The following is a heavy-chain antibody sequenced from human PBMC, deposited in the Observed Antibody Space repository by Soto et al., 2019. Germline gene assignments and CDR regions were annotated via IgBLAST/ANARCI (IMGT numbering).Heavy chain of an antibody. Sequence: PSETLSLTCPVSGDSVSSDNYYGTLIPQPPGKGLEWIGYIHSSGSTNYNPSLKSRVTISLDTSRNQFSLKLTSVTAADTAVYYCARDIRGYSRAFDYWGQGTLVTVSS. D-gene: IGHD5-18*01. J-gene: IGHJ4*02. V-gene: IGHV4-61*01. CDR3: ARDIRGYSRAFDY. CDR2: IHSSGST. CDR1: GDSVSSDNYY.